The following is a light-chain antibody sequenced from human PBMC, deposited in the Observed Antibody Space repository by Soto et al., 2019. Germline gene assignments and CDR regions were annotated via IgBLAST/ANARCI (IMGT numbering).Light chain of an antibody. CDR1: ESVSTY. V-gene: IGKV3-11*01. CDR3: QQRSSWPLT. Sequence: EVVLAQSPATLSLSPGDRATLSCRANESVSTYLAWYQQKPGQSPRLLIYDTSKRATGIPARFSGSGSGTDFTLTIVSLEPEDFVFYYCQQRSSWPLTFGGGNKVDIK. CDR2: DTS. J-gene: IGKJ4*01.